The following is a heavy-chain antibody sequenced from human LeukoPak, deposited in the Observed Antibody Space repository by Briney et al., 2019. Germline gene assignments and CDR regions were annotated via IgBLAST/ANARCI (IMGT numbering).Heavy chain of an antibody. D-gene: IGHD2/OR15-2a*01. CDR2: IYYSETT. J-gene: IGHJ3*02. Sequence: PSETLSLTCTVSGGSISSYYWSWVRQPPGKGLEWIGYIYYSETTNYNPSLKSRVTISVATSKNQFSLKVSSVTAADTAMYYCARIYADAFDIWGQGTMVTVSS. CDR3: ARIYADAFDI. V-gene: IGHV4-59*01. CDR1: GGSISSYY.